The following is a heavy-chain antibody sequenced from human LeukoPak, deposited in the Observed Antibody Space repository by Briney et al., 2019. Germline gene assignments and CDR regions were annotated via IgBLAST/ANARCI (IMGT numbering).Heavy chain of an antibody. V-gene: IGHV4-39*01. CDR3: ARLEGGLPFDYYDSSGYFGY. Sequence: SQTLSLTCPVSGGSISSSSYYWGWLRQPPGKGLEWIGRTYYSGSTYYNPSLKSRVTISVDTSKNQFSLKLSSVTAADTAVYYCARLEGGLPFDYYDSSGYFGYWGQGTLVTVSS. J-gene: IGHJ4*02. CDR2: TYYSGST. CDR1: GGSISSSSYY. D-gene: IGHD3-22*01.